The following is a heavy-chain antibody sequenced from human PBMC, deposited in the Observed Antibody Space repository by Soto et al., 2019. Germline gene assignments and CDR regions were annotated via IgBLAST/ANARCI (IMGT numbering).Heavy chain of an antibody. CDR1: GFTFSSYS. Sequence: GGSLRLSCAASGFTFSSYSMNWVRQAPGKGLEWVSSISSSSSYIYYADSVKGRFTISRDNAKNSLYLQMNSLRAEDTAVYYCAREAAVAGTEGYYFDYWGQGTLVTVSS. J-gene: IGHJ4*02. CDR3: AREAAVAGTEGYYFDY. V-gene: IGHV3-21*01. D-gene: IGHD6-19*01. CDR2: ISSSSSYI.